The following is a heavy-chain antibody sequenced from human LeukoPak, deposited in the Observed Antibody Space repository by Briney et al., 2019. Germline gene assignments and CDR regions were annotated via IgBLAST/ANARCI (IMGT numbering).Heavy chain of an antibody. CDR1: GFTFRSYG. CDR3: AKDNRGYSYGYVVDY. Sequence: PGGSLRLSCAASGFTFRSYGMHWVRQAPGKGLEWVAVISYDGSNKYYADSVKGRFTISRDNSKNTLYLQMNSLRAEDTAVYYCAKDNRGYSYGYVVDYWGQGTLVTVSS. V-gene: IGHV3-30*18. CDR2: ISYDGSNK. J-gene: IGHJ4*02. D-gene: IGHD5-18*01.